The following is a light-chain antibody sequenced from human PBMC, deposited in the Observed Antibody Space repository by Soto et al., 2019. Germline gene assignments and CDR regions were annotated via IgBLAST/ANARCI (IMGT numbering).Light chain of an antibody. V-gene: IGKV1-5*01. CDR1: QSISSW. CDR2: AAS. J-gene: IGKJ5*01. CDR3: QLLDSFPLT. Sequence: DIPMTQSPSTLSASVGDRVTITCRASQSISSWLAWYQQKPGKAPKLLIYAASTLQSGVPSRFSGSGYGTEFTLTISSLQPEDFASYYCQLLDSFPLTFGQGTRLEI.